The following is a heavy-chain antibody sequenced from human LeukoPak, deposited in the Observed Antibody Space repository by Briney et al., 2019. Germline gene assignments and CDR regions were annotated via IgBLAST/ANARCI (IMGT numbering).Heavy chain of an antibody. CDR3: TRSPRDGYHDAFDI. CDR2: IYPGDSET. CDR1: GYSFTTYW. V-gene: IGHV5-51*01. Sequence: GASLKISCKGSGYSFTTYWIAWVRQLPGEGLEWMGIIYPGDSETRYSPSFQGQVTISADKSITTAYLQWGSLKASDTAMYYCTRSPRDGYHDAFDIWGQGTMVTVFS. D-gene: IGHD5-24*01. J-gene: IGHJ3*02.